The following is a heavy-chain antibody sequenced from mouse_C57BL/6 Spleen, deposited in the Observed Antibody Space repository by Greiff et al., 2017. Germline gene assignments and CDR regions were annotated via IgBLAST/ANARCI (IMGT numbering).Heavy chain of an antibody. V-gene: IGHV14-3*01. Sequence: VQLKQSVAELVRPGASVKLSCTASGFNFKNTYMHWVKQRPEQGLEWIGRIDPANGNTKYAPKFQGKATITADTSSNTAYLQLSSLTSEDTAIYYCSAHYYCSEGAFDYWGQGTTLTVSS. D-gene: IGHD1-1*01. CDR1: GFNFKNTY. J-gene: IGHJ2*01. CDR3: SAHYYCSEGAFDY. CDR2: IDPANGNT.